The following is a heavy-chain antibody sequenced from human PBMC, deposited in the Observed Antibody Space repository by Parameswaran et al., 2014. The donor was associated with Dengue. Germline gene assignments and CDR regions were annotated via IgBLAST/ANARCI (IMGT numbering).Heavy chain of an antibody. CDR3: ARGGMVKGFDY. D-gene: IGHD3-3*01. J-gene: IGHJ4*02. V-gene: IGHV4-34*01. Sequence: RWIRQPPGKGLEWIGEINHSGSTNYNPSLKSRVTISVDTSKNQFSLKLSSVTAADTAVYYCARGGMVKGFDYWGQGTLVTVSS. CDR2: INHSGST.